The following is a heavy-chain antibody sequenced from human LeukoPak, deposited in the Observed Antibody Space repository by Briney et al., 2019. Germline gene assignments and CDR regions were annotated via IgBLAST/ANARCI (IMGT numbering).Heavy chain of an antibody. D-gene: IGHD5-18*01. Sequence: TSETLSLTCAVYGGSFSGYYWSWIRQPPGKGLEWIGEINHSGSTNYNPSLKSRVTISVDTSKNQFSLKLSSVTAADTAVYYCARGAAMVTYYYYMDVWGKGTTVTVSS. CDR1: GGSFSGYY. CDR2: INHSGST. CDR3: ARGAAMVTYYYYMDV. V-gene: IGHV4-34*01. J-gene: IGHJ6*03.